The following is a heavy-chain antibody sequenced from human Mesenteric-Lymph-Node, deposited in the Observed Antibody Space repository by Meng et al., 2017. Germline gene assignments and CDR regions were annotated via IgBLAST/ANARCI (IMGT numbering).Heavy chain of an antibody. CDR3: ARDKGTYDFREYYYYGMDV. Sequence: ASVKVSCKASGYTFTSYGISWVRQAPGQGLEWMGWISAYNGNTNYAQKLQGRVTMTTDTSTSTAYMELRSLRSDDTAVYYCARDKGTYDFREYYYYGMDVWGQGTTVTVSS. CDR2: ISAYNGNT. D-gene: IGHD3-3*01. CDR1: GYTFTSYG. V-gene: IGHV1-18*01. J-gene: IGHJ6*02.